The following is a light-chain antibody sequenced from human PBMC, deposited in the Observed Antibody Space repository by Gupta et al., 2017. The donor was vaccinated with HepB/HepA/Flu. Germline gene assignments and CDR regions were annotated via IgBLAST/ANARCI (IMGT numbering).Light chain of an antibody. J-gene: IGKJ1*01. CDR2: AAS. Sequence: DIQMTQSPSSLSASVGDRVTITCRASQSISTYLNWYQQKPGIAPKLLIYAASSLQSGVPSRFSGSGSGTDFTLTISRLQPEDFATYYCQQSDSTPRTFGQGTKVEIK. CDR3: QQSDSTPRT. CDR1: QSISTY. V-gene: IGKV1-39*01.